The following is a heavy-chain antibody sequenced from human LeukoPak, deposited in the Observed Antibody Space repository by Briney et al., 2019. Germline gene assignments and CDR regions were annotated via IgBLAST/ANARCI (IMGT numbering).Heavy chain of an antibody. CDR3: ARGLPLVFGVVPDAFDI. Sequence: ASVKVSCKASGYIFTSYDINWVRQATGQGLEWMGWMKPNSGNTGYAQKFQGRVAITRNTSITTAYMELSSLRSEDTAVYYCARGLPLVFGVVPDAFDIWGQGTLVTVSS. CDR2: MKPNSGNT. J-gene: IGHJ3*02. V-gene: IGHV1-8*03. CDR1: GYIFTSYD. D-gene: IGHD3-3*01.